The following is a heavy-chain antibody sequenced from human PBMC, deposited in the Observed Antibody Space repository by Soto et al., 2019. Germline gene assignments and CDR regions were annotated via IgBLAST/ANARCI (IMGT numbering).Heavy chain of an antibody. Sequence: GESLKISCKGSGYSFTSYWISWVRQMPGKGLEWMGRIDPSDSYTNYSPSFQGHVTISADKSISTAYLQWSSLKASDTAMYYCARHEIAARRSYYYGMDVWGQGTTVTVSS. CDR2: IDPSDSYT. J-gene: IGHJ6*02. CDR1: GYSFTSYW. V-gene: IGHV5-10-1*01. CDR3: ARHEIAARRSYYYGMDV. D-gene: IGHD6-6*01.